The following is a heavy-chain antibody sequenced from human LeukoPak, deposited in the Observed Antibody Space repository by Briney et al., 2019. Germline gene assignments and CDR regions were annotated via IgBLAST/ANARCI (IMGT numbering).Heavy chain of an antibody. D-gene: IGHD3/OR15-3a*01. J-gene: IGHJ4*02. CDR1: GFTFSSYS. CDR3: TRAVAADDFSPGY. V-gene: IGHV3-21*01. Sequence: PGGSLRLSRVASGFTFSSYSMNWVRQAPGKGLEWVSCISSTSRYIYYADSVKGRFTISRDNAKNSVYLQMNSLRAEDTAVYYCTRAVAADDFSPGYWGQGTLVTVSS. CDR2: ISSTSRYI.